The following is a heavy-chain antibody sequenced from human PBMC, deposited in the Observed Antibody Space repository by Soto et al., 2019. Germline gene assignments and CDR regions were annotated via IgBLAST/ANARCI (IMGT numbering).Heavy chain of an antibody. CDR2: INPSDGGT. CDR3: ARVAHQSLDY. D-gene: IGHD5-12*01. V-gene: IGHV1-46*01. CDR1: GYTFTNYH. J-gene: IGHJ4*02. Sequence: ASVKVSCKTSGYTFTNYHIHWVRQAPGQGLEWLGIINPSDGGTGYAQKFQGRVTMTRDTSTSTVYMDMSSLRSEDTAVYYCARVAHQSLDYSGLGTLVTVYS.